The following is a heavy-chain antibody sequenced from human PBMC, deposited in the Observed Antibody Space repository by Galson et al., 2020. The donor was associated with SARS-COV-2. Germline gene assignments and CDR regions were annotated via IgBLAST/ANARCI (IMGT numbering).Heavy chain of an antibody. V-gene: IGHV3-33*01. CDR1: GFTFSTYG. Sequence: GGSLRLSCEGSGFTFSTYGMHWVRQAPGLGLEWLAVIWFEGSNKYYADSVKGRFTISRDNSKNTLYLQMNSLGVEDTAVYYCVRIAGPMGEFDSWGQGTLVTVSS. D-gene: IGHD3-16*01. J-gene: IGHJ4*02. CDR2: IWFEGSNK. CDR3: VRIAGPMGEFDS.